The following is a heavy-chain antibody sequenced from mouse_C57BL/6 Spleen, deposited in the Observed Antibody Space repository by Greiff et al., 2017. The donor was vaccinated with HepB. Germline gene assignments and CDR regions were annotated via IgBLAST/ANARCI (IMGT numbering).Heavy chain of an antibody. CDR2: IYPGDGDT. Sequence: VQLQQSGPELVKPGASVKISCKASGYAFSSSWMNWVKQRPGKGLEWIGRIYPGDGDTNYNGKFKGKATLTADKSSSTAYMQLSSLTSEDSAVYFCARGRTAQAFVDYWGQGTTLTVSS. V-gene: IGHV1-82*01. D-gene: IGHD3-2*02. CDR1: GYAFSSSW. CDR3: ARGRTAQAFVDY. J-gene: IGHJ2*01.